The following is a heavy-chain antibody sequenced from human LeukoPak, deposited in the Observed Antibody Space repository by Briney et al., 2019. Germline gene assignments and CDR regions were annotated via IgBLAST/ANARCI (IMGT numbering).Heavy chain of an antibody. CDR2: IIPIFGTA. J-gene: IGHJ1*01. Sequence: SVKVSCKASGYTFTDYYMHWVRQAPGQGLEWMGGIIPIFGTANYAQKFQGRVTITADESTSTAYMELSSLRSEDTAVYYCAATRAEYFQHWGQGTLVTVSS. CDR1: GYTFTDYY. D-gene: IGHD2-15*01. V-gene: IGHV1-69*13. CDR3: AATRAEYFQH.